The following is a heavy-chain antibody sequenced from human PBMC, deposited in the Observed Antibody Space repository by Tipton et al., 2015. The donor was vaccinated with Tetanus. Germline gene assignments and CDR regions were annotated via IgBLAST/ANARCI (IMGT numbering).Heavy chain of an antibody. Sequence: TLSLTCTVSGGSISSSSYYWGWIRQPPGKGLEWIGNIYYSGSTYYNPSLKSRVTISVDTSKTQFSLKLSSVTAADTAVYYCARQTYDSSGYYNYWGQGTLVTVSS. V-gene: IGHV4-39*01. CDR2: IYYSGST. CDR3: ARQTYDSSGYYNY. CDR1: GGSISSSSYY. D-gene: IGHD3-22*01. J-gene: IGHJ4*02.